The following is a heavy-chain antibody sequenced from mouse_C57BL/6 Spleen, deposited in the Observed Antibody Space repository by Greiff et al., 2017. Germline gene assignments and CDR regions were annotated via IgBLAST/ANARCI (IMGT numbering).Heavy chain of an antibody. CDR2: IYPRSGNT. D-gene: IGHD1-1*01. J-gene: IGHJ2*01. Sequence: VQLQQSGAELARPGASVKLSCKASGYTFTSYGISWVKQRTGQGLEWIGEIYPRSGNTYYNEKFKGKATLTADKSSSTAYMELRSRTSEDSAVYFCARGIPLGTTVVEPDYWGQGTTLTVSS. CDR3: ARGIPLGTTVVEPDY. V-gene: IGHV1-81*01. CDR1: GYTFTSYG.